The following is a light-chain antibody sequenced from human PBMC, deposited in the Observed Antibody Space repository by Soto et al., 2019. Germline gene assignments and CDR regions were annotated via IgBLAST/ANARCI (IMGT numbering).Light chain of an antibody. CDR2: GAS. CDR1: QSVSSNY. J-gene: IGKJ1*01. Sequence: EIVLTQSPGTLSLSPGERATLSCRASQSVSSNYLAWYQQKPGQAPRLLIYGASSRATGIPDMFSGSGSGTDFTLTISRLEPEDCAVYYCQQYGSSPPWTFGQGNKVELK. V-gene: IGKV3-20*01. CDR3: QQYGSSPPWT.